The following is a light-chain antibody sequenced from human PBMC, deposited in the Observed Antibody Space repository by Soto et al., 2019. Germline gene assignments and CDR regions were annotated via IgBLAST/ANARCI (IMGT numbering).Light chain of an antibody. V-gene: IGLV2-11*01. Sequence: QSALTQPRSVSGSPGQSVTISCTGTNSDVGGYNYVSWYQQHPGKAPKVLIYDVTKRPSGVPDRFSASKSGNTASLTITGLQPEDEADYYCCSHAGTYTYVFGTGTKVTVL. CDR1: NSDVGGYNY. CDR2: DVT. J-gene: IGLJ1*01. CDR3: CSHAGTYTYV.